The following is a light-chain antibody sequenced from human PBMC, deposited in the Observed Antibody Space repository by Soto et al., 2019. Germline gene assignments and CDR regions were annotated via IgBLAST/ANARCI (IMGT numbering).Light chain of an antibody. J-gene: IGKJ4*01. CDR1: QGIRTD. Sequence: DIQMTQSPTSLSASVGDSVTITCRASQGIRTDLAWYQQKPGKAPKCLIYAASRLQSGVPSSFSGSGSGTVFTLAIHSHQPEDFATSYCLRHNGYPLAFGGGTKGEIK. V-gene: IGKV1-17*01. CDR2: AAS. CDR3: LRHNGYPLA.